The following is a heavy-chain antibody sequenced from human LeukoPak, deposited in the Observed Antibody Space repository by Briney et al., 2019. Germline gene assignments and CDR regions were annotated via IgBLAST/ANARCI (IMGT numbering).Heavy chain of an antibody. Sequence: ASVKVPCKASGYTFTGYYMHWVRQAPGQGLEWMGRINPNSGGTNYAQKFQGRVTMTRDTSISTAYMELSRLRSDDTAVYYCARVGAPLLRYFDWLSNFDWWGQGTLVTVSS. CDR3: ARVGAPLLRYFDWLSNFDW. J-gene: IGHJ4*02. CDR1: GYTFTGYY. D-gene: IGHD3-9*01. V-gene: IGHV1-2*06. CDR2: INPNSGGT.